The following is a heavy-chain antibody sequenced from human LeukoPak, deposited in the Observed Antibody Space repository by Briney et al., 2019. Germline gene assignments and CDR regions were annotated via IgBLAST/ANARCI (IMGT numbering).Heavy chain of an antibody. J-gene: IGHJ4*02. V-gene: IGHV4-38-2*02. Sequence: SETLSLTCTVSGYSISSGYYWGWIRQPPGKGLEWIGSIYHSGSTYYNPSLKSRVTISVDTSKNQFSLKLSSVTAADTAVYYCARVPLSNFDYWGQGTLVTVSS. CDR1: GYSISSGYY. CDR3: ARVPLSNFDY. D-gene: IGHD2-2*01. CDR2: IYHSGST.